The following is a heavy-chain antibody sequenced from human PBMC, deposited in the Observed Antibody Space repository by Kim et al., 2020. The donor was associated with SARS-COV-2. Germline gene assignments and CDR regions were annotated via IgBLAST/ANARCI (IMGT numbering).Heavy chain of an antibody. V-gene: IGHV1-69*13. D-gene: IGHD2-2*01. CDR2: IIPIFGTA. Sequence: SVKVSCKASGGTFSSYAISWVRQAPGQGLEWMGGIIPIFGTANYAQKFHGRVTITADESTSTAYMELSSLRSEDTAVYYCAKKRGMGVVVPAAIRTPSRYYYDYYGMDVWGQGTTVTVSS. J-gene: IGHJ6*02. CDR3: AKKRGMGVVVPAAIRTPSRYYYDYYGMDV. CDR1: GGTFSSYA.